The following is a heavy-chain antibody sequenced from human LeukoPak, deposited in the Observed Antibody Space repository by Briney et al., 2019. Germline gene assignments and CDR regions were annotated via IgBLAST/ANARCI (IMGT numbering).Heavy chain of an antibody. J-gene: IGHJ5*02. V-gene: IGHV4-59*01. CDR3: ARFCNYYDSSGYYYGFDP. D-gene: IGHD3-22*01. CDR2: IYYSGST. CDR1: GGSISSYY. Sequence: KTSETLSLTCTVSGGSISSYYWSWIRQPPGKGLEWIGYIYYSGSTNYNPSLKSRVTISVDTSKNQFSPKLSSVTAADTAVYYCARFCNYYDSSGYYYGFDPWGQGTLVTVSS.